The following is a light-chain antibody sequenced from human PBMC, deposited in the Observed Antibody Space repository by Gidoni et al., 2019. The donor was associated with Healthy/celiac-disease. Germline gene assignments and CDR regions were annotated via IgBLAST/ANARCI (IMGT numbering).Light chain of an antibody. CDR1: QVISNY. V-gene: IGKV1-27*01. CDR3: QKYNSAPQLT. J-gene: IGKJ4*01. Sequence: ESQMTQAPSSLSASVGDRVTSTCRARQVISNYLAWYQQKPGKVPKLLSYAASTLQSGVPSRFSGSGSGTDFTLTISSLQPEDVATYYCQKYNSAPQLTFGGGTKVEIK. CDR2: AAS.